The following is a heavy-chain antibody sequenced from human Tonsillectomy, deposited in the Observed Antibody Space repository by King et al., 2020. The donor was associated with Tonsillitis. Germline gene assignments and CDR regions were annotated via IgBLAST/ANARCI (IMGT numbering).Heavy chain of an antibody. Sequence: QLQESGPGLVKPSQTLSLTCTVSGGSISSGGYYWSWIRQHPGKGLEWIGYIYYSGSTYYNPSLKSRVTISVDTSKNQFSLKLSSVTAADTAVYYCARDENSSGYNWFDPWGQGPLVTVSS. CDR3: ARDENSSGYNWFDP. CDR1: GGSISSGGYY. D-gene: IGHD6-19*01. V-gene: IGHV4-31*03. J-gene: IGHJ5*02. CDR2: IYYSGST.